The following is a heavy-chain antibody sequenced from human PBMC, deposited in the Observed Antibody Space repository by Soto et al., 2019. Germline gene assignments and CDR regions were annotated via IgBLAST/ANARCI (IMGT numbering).Heavy chain of an antibody. CDR1: GFTFSSYG. CDR3: ARDGYYYDSSGFDY. D-gene: IGHD3-22*01. J-gene: IGHJ4*02. V-gene: IGHV3-33*01. Sequence: GGSLRLSCAASGFTFSSYGMHWVRQAPGKGLEWVAVIWYDGSNKYYADSVKGRFTISRGNSKNTLYLQMNSLRAEDTAVYYCARDGYYYDSSGFDYWGQGTLVTVSS. CDR2: IWYDGSNK.